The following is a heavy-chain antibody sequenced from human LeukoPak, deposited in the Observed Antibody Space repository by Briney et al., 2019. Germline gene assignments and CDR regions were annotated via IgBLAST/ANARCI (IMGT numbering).Heavy chain of an antibody. Sequence: KPGGSLRLSCAASGFTFSSYSMNWVRQAPGKGLEWVSSISSSSSYIYYAGSVKGRFTISRDNAKNSLYLQMDSLRAEDTAVYYCASETYYDIGLPTFDYWGQGTLVTVSS. J-gene: IGHJ4*02. CDR1: GFTFSSYS. V-gene: IGHV3-21*01. D-gene: IGHD3-9*01. CDR2: ISSSSSYI. CDR3: ASETYYDIGLPTFDY.